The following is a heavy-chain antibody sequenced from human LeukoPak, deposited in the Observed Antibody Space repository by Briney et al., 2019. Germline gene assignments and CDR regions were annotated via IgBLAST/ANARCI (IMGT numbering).Heavy chain of an antibody. CDR1: GYTFTSYY. Sequence: GASVKVSCKASGYTFTSYYMHWVRQAPGQGLEWMGGIIPIFGTANYAQKFQGRVTITADKSTSTAYMELSSLRSEDTAVYYCATQNPSGSSDYWGQGTLVTVSS. CDR3: ATQNPSGSSDY. CDR2: IIPIFGTA. D-gene: IGHD1-26*01. J-gene: IGHJ4*02. V-gene: IGHV1-69*06.